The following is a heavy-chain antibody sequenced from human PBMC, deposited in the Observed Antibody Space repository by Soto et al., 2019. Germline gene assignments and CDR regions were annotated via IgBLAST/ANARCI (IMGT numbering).Heavy chain of an antibody. CDR3: AKESTVGSPGDYFDS. Sequence: GGSLRISCAASGFTFSSYDMNGVRQAPGKGLEWVSAIGVYANTYYADSVKGRFTISRDDSRNTVHLQLNSLRVGDTAVYYCAKESTVGSPGDYFDSWGQGTLVTVSS. CDR2: IGVYANT. D-gene: IGHD1-26*01. CDR1: GFTFSSYD. V-gene: IGHV3-23*01. J-gene: IGHJ4*02.